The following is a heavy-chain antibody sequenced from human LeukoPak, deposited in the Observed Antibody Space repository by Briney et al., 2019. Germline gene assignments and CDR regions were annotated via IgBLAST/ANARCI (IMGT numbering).Heavy chain of an antibody. D-gene: IGHD2-2*01. J-gene: IGHJ4*02. CDR3: ARGLVSCSSTSCYVGGYDY. CDR2: INHSGST. Sequence: PSETLSLTCAVYGGSFSGYYWSWIRQPPGKGLEWIGEINHSGSTNYNPSLKSRVTISVDTSKNQFSLKLSSVTAADTAVYYCARGLVSCSSTSCYVGGYDYWGQGTLVTVSS. V-gene: IGHV4-34*01. CDR1: GGSFSGYY.